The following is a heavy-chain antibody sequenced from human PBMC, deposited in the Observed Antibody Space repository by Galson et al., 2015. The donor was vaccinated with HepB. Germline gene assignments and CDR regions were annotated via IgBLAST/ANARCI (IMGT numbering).Heavy chain of an antibody. V-gene: IGHV4-59*11. CDR3: ARHRLCCTTTTCTLGMNV. CDR2: FYNSGST. Sequence: SETLSLTCTVSGDSISRHYWNWIRQAPGKGLEWVGYFYNSGSTNYNPSLKSRVTISVDTSKNQFSLKLNSVTAADTAVYYCARHRLCCTTTTCTLGMNVWGQGTTVTVS. D-gene: IGHD2-2*01. CDR1: GDSISRHY. J-gene: IGHJ6*02.